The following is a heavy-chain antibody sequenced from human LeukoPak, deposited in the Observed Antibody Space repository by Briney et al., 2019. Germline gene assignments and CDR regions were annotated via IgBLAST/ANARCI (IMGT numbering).Heavy chain of an antibody. CDR3: ATLPPYCSGSSTSCYQEYYYYYYGMDV. V-gene: IGHV1-24*01. CDR2: FDPEDGET. D-gene: IGHD2-2*01. Sequence: ASVKVSCKASGYTFTGYYMHWVRQAPGKGLEWMGGFDPEDGETIYAQKFQGRVTMTEDTSTDTAYMELSSLRSEDTAVYYCATLPPYCSGSSTSCYQEYYYYYYGMDVWGQGTTVTVSS. CDR1: GYTFTGYY. J-gene: IGHJ6*02.